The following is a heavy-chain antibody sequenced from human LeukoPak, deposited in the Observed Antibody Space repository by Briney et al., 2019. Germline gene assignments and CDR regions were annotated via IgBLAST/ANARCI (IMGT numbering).Heavy chain of an antibody. V-gene: IGHV3-7*01. D-gene: IGHD2-21*01. Sequence: GGSLRLSCAVSGFTFSDYWMSWVRQAPGKGLEWVANINEDGSQKYYVDSVKGRFTVSRDNAKSSLYLQMNSLRSEDTAVYYCISDCDRSGGYWGQGTLVAVSS. CDR3: ISDCDRSGGY. J-gene: IGHJ4*02. CDR2: INEDGSQK. CDR1: GFTFSDYW.